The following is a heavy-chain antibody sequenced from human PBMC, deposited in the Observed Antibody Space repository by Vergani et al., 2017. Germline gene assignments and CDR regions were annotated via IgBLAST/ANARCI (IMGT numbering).Heavy chain of an antibody. Sequence: EVQLVEPGGGLVQPGGSLRSSCAASGFTFSSDSMTWVRQAPGKGLEWVSYISSSSSTIYYPDSVKGRFTISRDNAKNSLYLQMNSLRAEDTAVYYCASLTSRRYYDSSGFGDAFDIWGQGTMVTVSS. V-gene: IGHV3-48*01. J-gene: IGHJ3*02. CDR1: GFTFSSDS. CDR2: ISSSSSTI. D-gene: IGHD3-22*01. CDR3: ASLTSRRYYDSSGFGDAFDI.